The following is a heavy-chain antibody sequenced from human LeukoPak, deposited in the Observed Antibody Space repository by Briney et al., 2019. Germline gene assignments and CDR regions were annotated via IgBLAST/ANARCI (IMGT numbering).Heavy chain of an antibody. J-gene: IGHJ4*02. Sequence: PGGSLRLSCAASGFTFSSYWMSWVRQAPGKGLEWVANIKQAGSEKYYVDSVKGRFTISRDNAKNSLYLQMNSLRAEDTAVYYCARGTIAAAGYYYFDYWGQGTQVTVSS. CDR3: ARGTIAAAGYYYFDY. D-gene: IGHD6-13*01. CDR2: IKQAGSEK. V-gene: IGHV3-7*04. CDR1: GFTFSSYW.